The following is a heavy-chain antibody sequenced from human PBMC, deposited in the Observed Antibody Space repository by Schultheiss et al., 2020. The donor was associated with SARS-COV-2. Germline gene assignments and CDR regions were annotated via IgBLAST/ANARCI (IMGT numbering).Heavy chain of an antibody. CDR1: GFTFSSFA. J-gene: IGHJ4*02. Sequence: ESLKISCTASGFTFSSFAMHWVRQTPEKGLEWIGEINQSGDTVYNPSLRGRVTISVDPSENQFILKMTSMTAADTALYFCARGGGHRYWGQGTHVTVSS. CDR3: ARGGGHRY. D-gene: IGHD2-15*01. V-gene: IGHV4-34*01. CDR2: INQSGDT.